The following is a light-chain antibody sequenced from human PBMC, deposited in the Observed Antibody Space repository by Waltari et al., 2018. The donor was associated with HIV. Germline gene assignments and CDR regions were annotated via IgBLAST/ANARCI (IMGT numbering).Light chain of an antibody. J-gene: IGLJ1*01. CDR2: DNN. Sequence: QSVLTQPPSVSAAPGQKVTISCSGSSSNIGNNYVSWYQQLPGTAPKLLIYDNNKRPSGVPDRFSGSKSGNTAFLTISGLQAEDEADYHCCSHAGNLIFAFGTGTKVTVL. CDR3: CSHAGNLIFA. V-gene: IGLV1-51*01. CDR1: SSNIGNNY.